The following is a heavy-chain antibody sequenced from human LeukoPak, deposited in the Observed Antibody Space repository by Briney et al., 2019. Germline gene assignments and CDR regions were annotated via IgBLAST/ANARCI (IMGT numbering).Heavy chain of an antibody. J-gene: IGHJ5*02. D-gene: IGHD3-3*01. CDR2: ISHSGNT. CDR1: GDSITTHDNY. V-gene: IGHV4-39*02. Sequence: SETLSLTCTVSGDSITTHDNYWGWIRQPPGKGLEWIGSISHSGNTHYSPSLQSRVTMSADTSRNNFSLKLSSVTAADTAVYYCARLYFDFLSGYLDHWGQGTLVTVSS. CDR3: ARLYFDFLSGYLDH.